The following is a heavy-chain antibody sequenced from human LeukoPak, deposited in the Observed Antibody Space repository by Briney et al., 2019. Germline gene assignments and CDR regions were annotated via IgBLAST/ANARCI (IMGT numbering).Heavy chain of an antibody. CDR3: ARRRRYFDWSLPTPWFDP. J-gene: IGHJ5*02. D-gene: IGHD3-9*01. CDR1: GGSISSYY. CDR2: IYYSGST. Sequence: SETLSLTCTVSGGSISSYYWSWIRQPPGKGLEWIGYIYYSGSTNYNPSLKSRVTMSVDTSKNQFSLKLSSVTAADTAVYYCARRRRYFDWSLPTPWFDPWGQGTLVTVSS. V-gene: IGHV4-59*12.